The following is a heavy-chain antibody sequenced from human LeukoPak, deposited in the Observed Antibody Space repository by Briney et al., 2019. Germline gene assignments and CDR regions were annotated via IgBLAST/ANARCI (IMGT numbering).Heavy chain of an antibody. CDR1: GFTVSINY. J-gene: IGHJ3*02. CDR2: IYSGGST. Sequence: HPGGSLRLSCAASGFTVSINYMSWFRQSPGKGLEWVSMIYSGGSTFYADSVKGRFTISRDNSKNTLYLQMNSLRAEDTAVYYCARGGSYLSAFDIWGQGTMVTVSS. V-gene: IGHV3-53*01. CDR3: ARGGSYLSAFDI. D-gene: IGHD1-26*01.